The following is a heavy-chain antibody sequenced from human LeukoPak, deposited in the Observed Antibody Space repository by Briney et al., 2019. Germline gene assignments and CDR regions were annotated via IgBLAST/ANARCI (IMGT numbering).Heavy chain of an antibody. CDR1: GFTFSSYA. J-gene: IGHJ2*01. Sequence: GGSLRLSCAASGFTFSSYAMSWVRQAPGKGLEWVSAISGSGGSTYYADSVKGRFTISRDNSKNTLFLHMDSLRVEDTAVYYCARDASPGYFDLWGRGTLVTVSS. V-gene: IGHV3-23*01. CDR2: ISGSGGST. CDR3: ARDASPGYFDL.